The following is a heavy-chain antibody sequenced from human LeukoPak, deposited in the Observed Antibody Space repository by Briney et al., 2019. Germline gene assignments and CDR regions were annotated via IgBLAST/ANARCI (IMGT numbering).Heavy chain of an antibody. CDR2: IYTSGST. CDR1: GGSISSYY. J-gene: IGHJ6*03. Sequence: SETLSLTCTVSGGSISSYYWSWIRQPAGKGLEWIGRIYTSGSTNYNPSLKSRVTISVDKSKNQFSLKLSSVTAADTAVYYCAGDTAYYYDSSAYLNYYYMDVWGKGTTVTVSS. CDR3: AGDTAYYYDSSAYLNYYYMDV. V-gene: IGHV4-4*07. D-gene: IGHD3-22*01.